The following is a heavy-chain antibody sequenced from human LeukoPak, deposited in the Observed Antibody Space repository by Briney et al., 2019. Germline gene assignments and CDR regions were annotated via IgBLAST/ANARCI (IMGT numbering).Heavy chain of an antibody. Sequence: ASVKVSCKASGGTFSSYAISWVRQAPGQGLEWMGGIISIFGTANYAQKFQGRVTITADESTSTAYMELSSLRSEDTAVYYCASQATDYDILTGYYTYNWFDPWGQGTLVTVSS. V-gene: IGHV1-69*13. CDR1: GGTFSSYA. D-gene: IGHD3-9*01. CDR2: IISIFGTA. J-gene: IGHJ5*02. CDR3: ASQATDYDILTGYYTYNWFDP.